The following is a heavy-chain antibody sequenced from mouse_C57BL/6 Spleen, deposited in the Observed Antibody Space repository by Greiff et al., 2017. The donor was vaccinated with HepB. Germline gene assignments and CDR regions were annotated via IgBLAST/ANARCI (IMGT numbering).Heavy chain of an antibody. CDR3: ARLNWDEGDWYFDV. D-gene: IGHD4-1*01. CDR2: ISNGGGST. J-gene: IGHJ1*03. V-gene: IGHV5-12*01. CDR1: GFTFSDYY. Sequence: EVMLVESGGGLVQPGGSLKLSCAASGFTFSDYYMYWVRQTPEKRLEWVAYISNGGGSTYYPDTVKGRFTISRDNAKNTLYLQMSRLKSEDTAMYYCARLNWDEGDWYFDVWGTGTTVTVAS.